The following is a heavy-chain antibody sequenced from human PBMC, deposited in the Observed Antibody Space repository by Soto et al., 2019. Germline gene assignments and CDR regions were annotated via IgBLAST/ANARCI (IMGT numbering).Heavy chain of an antibody. D-gene: IGHD3-10*01. V-gene: IGHV4-30-4*01. J-gene: IGHJ5*02. CDR2: IYYSGST. Sequence: SETLSLTCTVSGGSISSGDYYWSWIRQPPGKGLEWIGYIYYSGSTYYNPSLKSRVTISVDTSKNQFSLKLSSVTAADTAVYCCARDQMVRGFGFAPWGQGTLVTVSS. CDR3: ARDQMVRGFGFAP. CDR1: GGSISSGDYY.